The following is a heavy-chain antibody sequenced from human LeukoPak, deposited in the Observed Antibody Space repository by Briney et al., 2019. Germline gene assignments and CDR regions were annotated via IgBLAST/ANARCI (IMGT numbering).Heavy chain of an antibody. D-gene: IGHD3-3*01. CDR1: GFTFSSYG. CDR2: ISYDGSNK. V-gene: IGHV3-30*03. Sequence: PGGSLRLSCAASGFTFSSYGMHWVRQAPGKGLEWVAVISYDGSNKYYADSVKGRFTISRDNSKNTLYLQMNSLKTEDTAVYYCTREPPPSGIFGVVPYAFDIWGQGTMVTVSS. CDR3: TREPPPSGIFGVVPYAFDI. J-gene: IGHJ3*02.